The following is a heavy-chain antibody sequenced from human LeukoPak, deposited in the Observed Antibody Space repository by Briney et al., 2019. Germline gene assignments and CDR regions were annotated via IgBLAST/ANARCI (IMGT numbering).Heavy chain of an antibody. V-gene: IGHV4-61*08. CDR3: ARYGSSGNLDY. CDR1: GGSISSGGYS. D-gene: IGHD3-10*01. Sequence: SETLSLTCAVSGGSISSGGYSWSWIRQPPGKGLEWIGYIYYSGSTSYNPSLKCRVTISVDTSKNQFSLKLSSVAAADTAVYYCARYGSSGNLDYWGQGTLVTASS. J-gene: IGHJ4*02. CDR2: IYYSGST.